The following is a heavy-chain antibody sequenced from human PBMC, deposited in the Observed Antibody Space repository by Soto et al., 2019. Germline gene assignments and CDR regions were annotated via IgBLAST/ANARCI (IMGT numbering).Heavy chain of an antibody. D-gene: IGHD6-19*01. J-gene: IGHJ4*02. Sequence: GGSLRLSCEASGFNFNTYGMNWVGQSPGKGLEWVAVISHDENNKYYADSVKGRFTISRDNSKNTLYLQMNSLRGEDTAVYYCARVVEQRLVRCGFDYWGQGTQVTVSS. CDR3: ARVVEQRLVRCGFDY. CDR2: ISHDENNK. CDR1: GFNFNTYG. V-gene: IGHV3-30*03.